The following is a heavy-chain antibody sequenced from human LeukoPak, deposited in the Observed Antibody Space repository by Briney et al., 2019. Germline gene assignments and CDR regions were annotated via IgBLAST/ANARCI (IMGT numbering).Heavy chain of an antibody. CDR1: EFSVGSNY. D-gene: IGHD5-18*01. CDR2: IYSGGST. J-gene: IGHJ6*03. Sequence: PGGSLRLSCAASEFSVGSNYMTWVRQAPGKGLEWVSLIYSGGSTYYADSVKGRFTISRDNSKNTLYLQMNSLRAEDTAVYYCAKLQLGYYYMDVWGKGTTVTISS. V-gene: IGHV3-66*01. CDR3: AKLQLGYYYMDV.